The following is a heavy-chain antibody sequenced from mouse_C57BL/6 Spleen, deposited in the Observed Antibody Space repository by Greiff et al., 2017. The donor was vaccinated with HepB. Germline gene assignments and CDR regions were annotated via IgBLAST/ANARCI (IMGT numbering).Heavy chain of an antibody. J-gene: IGHJ2*01. Sequence: QVQLQQPGAELVKPGASVKMSCKASGYTFTSYWITWVKQRPGQGLEWIGDIYPGSGSTNYNEKFKSKATLTADKSSSTAYMQLSSLTYEDSAVYYCARSGVITTVVEPTYYFDYWGQGTTLTVSS. V-gene: IGHV1-55*01. D-gene: IGHD1-1*01. CDR1: GYTFTSYW. CDR2: IYPGSGST. CDR3: ARSGVITTVVEPTYYFDY.